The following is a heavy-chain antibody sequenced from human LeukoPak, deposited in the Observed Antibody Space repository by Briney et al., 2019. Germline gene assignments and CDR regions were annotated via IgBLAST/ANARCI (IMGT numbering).Heavy chain of an antibody. CDR2: IKQDETEK. V-gene: IGHV3-7*01. J-gene: IGHJ4*02. D-gene: IGHD1-26*01. CDR3: ARDAYGSSVDY. Sequence: GGSLRLSCTASGFTFSNFWMGWVRQAPGKGLEWVANIKQDETEKFYLGSVKGRFTISRDNAKNSLYLQMNSLRAEGTAVYYCARDAYGSSVDYWGQGTLVTVSS. CDR1: GFTFSNFW.